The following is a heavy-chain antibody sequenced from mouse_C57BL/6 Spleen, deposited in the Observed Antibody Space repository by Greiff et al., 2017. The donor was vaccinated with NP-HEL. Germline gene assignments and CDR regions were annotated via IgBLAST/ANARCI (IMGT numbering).Heavy chain of an antibody. Sequence: VKLQQSGAELVRPGTSVKVSCKASGYSFTNYLIEWVKQRPGQGLEWIGVINPGSGGTNYNEKFKGKATLTADTSSSTAYMQLSSLTSEDSAVYFCARGGDSNYELAYWGQGTLVTVSA. CDR2: INPGSGGT. D-gene: IGHD2-5*01. J-gene: IGHJ3*01. CDR3: ARGGDSNYELAY. CDR1: GYSFTNYL. V-gene: IGHV1-54*01.